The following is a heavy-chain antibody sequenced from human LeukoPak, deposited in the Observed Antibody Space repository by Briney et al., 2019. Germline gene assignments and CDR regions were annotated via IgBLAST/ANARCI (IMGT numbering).Heavy chain of an antibody. J-gene: IGHJ4*02. D-gene: IGHD2-2*01. V-gene: IGHV3-11*01. CDR3: ARADIVVVPASDY. Sequence: GGSLRLSCAASGFTFSDYYMSWIRQAPGKGLEWVSYISSSGSTIYYADSVKGRFTISRDNAKNSLYLQMNSLRAEDTGVYYCARADIVVVPASDYWGQGTLVTVSS. CDR1: GFTFSDYY. CDR2: ISSSGSTI.